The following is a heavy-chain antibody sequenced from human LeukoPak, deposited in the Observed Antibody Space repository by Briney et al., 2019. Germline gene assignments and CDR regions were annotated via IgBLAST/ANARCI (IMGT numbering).Heavy chain of an antibody. CDR2: ISSSSSYI. J-gene: IGHJ3*02. CDR3: ARQYCSGGSCYVDAFDI. CDR1: GFTFSSYS. D-gene: IGHD2-15*01. V-gene: IGHV3-21*01. Sequence: PGGSLRLSCAASGFTFSSYSMNWVRQAPGKGLEWVSSISSSSSYIYYADSVKGRFTISRDNAKNSLYLQMNSPRAEDTAVYCCARQYCSGGSCYVDAFDIWGQGTMVTVSS.